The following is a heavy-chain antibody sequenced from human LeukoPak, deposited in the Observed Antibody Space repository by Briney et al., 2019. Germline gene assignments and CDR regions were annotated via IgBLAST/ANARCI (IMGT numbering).Heavy chain of an antibody. J-gene: IGHJ4*02. Sequence: GGSLRLSCAASGFTFSSYWMSWVRQAPGKGLEWVANIKQDGSEKYYVDSVKGRFTISRDNSKNTLYLQMNSLRAEDTAVYYCARDGALSVAGTSFDYWGQGTLVTVSS. D-gene: IGHD6-19*01. CDR1: GFTFSSYW. CDR3: ARDGALSVAGTSFDY. V-gene: IGHV3-7*01. CDR2: IKQDGSEK.